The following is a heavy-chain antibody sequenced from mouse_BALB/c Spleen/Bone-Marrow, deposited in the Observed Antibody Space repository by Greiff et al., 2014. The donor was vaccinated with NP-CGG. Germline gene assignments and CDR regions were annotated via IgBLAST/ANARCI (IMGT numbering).Heavy chain of an antibody. J-gene: IGHJ2*01. Sequence: EVQLVESGPGLVKPSQSLSLTCTVTGYSITSDYAWNWIRQFPGNKLEWMGYIGYSGSTSYNPSLKSRISTTRDTSKNQFFLQLNSVTTEDTATYYCARGRDYFDYWGQGTTLTVSS. CDR1: GYSITSDYA. CDR2: IGYSGST. V-gene: IGHV3-2*02. CDR3: ARGRDYFDY.